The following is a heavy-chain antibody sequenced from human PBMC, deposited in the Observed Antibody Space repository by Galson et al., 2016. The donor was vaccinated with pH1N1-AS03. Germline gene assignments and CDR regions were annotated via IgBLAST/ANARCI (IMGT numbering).Heavy chain of an antibody. D-gene: IGHD6-19*01. Sequence: SLRLSCAASGFTFRSYWMSWVRQAPGKGLEWVSGISWHSTIIDYADSVKGRFTISRDSAQNSLYLEMSSLRPEDTAVYFCAKDLLSGGWFTAADSWGQGTLVTVSS. CDR3: AKDLLSGGWFTAADS. CDR1: GFTFRSYW. J-gene: IGHJ4*02. V-gene: IGHV3-9*01. CDR2: ISWHSTII.